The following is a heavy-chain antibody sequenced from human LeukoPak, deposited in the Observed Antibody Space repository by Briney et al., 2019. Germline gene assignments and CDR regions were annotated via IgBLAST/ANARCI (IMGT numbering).Heavy chain of an antibody. CDR3: TRLYCGGGYCYYFDY. CDR1: GFTFSESA. V-gene: IGHV3-73*01. J-gene: IGHJ4*02. D-gene: IGHD2-21*01. Sequence: GGSLRLSCAASGFTFSESAMHWVRQASGKGLEWVGRIRSKSNNYATAYAASVNGRFNISRDDSKNTVYLQMNSLKTEDTAVYYCTRLYCGGGYCYYFDYWGQGTLVTVSS. CDR2: IRSKSNNYAT.